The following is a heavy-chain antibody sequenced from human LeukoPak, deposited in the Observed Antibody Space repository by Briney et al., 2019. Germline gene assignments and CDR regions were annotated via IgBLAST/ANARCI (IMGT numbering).Heavy chain of an antibody. CDR1: GGSISSGGYY. CDR3: ATQRSLYSSSYYGMDV. J-gene: IGHJ6*02. CDR2: IYYSGST. Sequence: PPQTLSLTCTVSGGSISSGGYYWSWIRQHPGKGLEWIGYIYYSGSTYYNPSLKSRVTISVDTSKNQFSLKLSSVTAADTAVYYCATQRSLYSSSYYGMDVWGQGTTVTVSS. V-gene: IGHV4-31*03. D-gene: IGHD6-6*01.